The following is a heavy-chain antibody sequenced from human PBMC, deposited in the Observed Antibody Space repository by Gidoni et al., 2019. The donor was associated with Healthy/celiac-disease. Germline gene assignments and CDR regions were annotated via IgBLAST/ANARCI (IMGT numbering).Heavy chain of an antibody. D-gene: IGHD6-13*01. J-gene: IGHJ5*02. Sequence: QLQLQESGPGLVKPSETLSLTCTVSGGSISSSSYYWGWIRQPPGKGLEWIGSIYYSGSTYYNPSLKSRVTISVDTSKNQFSLKLSSVTAADTAVYYCARGERYSSSWFPYNWFDPWGQGTLVTVSS. CDR1: GGSISSSSYY. CDR3: ARGERYSSSWFPYNWFDP. CDR2: IYYSGST. V-gene: IGHV4-39*07.